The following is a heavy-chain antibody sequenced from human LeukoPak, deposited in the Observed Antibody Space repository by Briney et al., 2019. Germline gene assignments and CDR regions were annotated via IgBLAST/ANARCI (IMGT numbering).Heavy chain of an antibody. CDR3: AKGPSGYDFAAYYFDY. D-gene: IGHD5-12*01. CDR1: GFTVSSNY. CDR2: IYSGGST. V-gene: IGHV3-53*01. Sequence: GGSLRLSCAASGFTVSSNYMSWVRQAPGKGLEWVSVIYSGGSTYYADSVKGRFTISRDNSKNTLYLQMNSLRAEDTAVYYCAKGPSGYDFAAYYFDYWGQGTLVTVSS. J-gene: IGHJ4*02.